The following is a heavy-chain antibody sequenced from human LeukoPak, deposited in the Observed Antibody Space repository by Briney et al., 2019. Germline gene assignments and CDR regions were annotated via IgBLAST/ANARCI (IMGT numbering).Heavy chain of an antibody. CDR2: MVGRSSNI. D-gene: IGHD1-1*01. CDR1: TFSFSTYS. Sequence: PGRSLRLACTAATFSFSTYSMKWVSQAPGRGMEWVSYMVGRSSNIDHADCVKGRFPIPRDNAKNSLYLQMDSLRAEETAVYYCATDSPETAAFDYWGQGTLVTVSS. J-gene: IGHJ4*02. CDR3: ATDSPETAAFDY. V-gene: IGHV3-48*04.